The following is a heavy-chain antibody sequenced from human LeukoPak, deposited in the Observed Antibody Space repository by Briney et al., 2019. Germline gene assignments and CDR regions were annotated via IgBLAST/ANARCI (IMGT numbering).Heavy chain of an antibody. J-gene: IGHJ5*02. Sequence: GGSLRLSCAASGFTFSSYWMHWVRQAPGKGLVWVSRINSDGSSTSYADSVKGRFTISRDNAKNTLYLQMNSLRAEDTAMYYCARVRWELANWFDPWGQGTLVTVSS. V-gene: IGHV3-74*01. D-gene: IGHD1-26*01. CDR3: ARVRWELANWFDP. CDR2: INSDGSST. CDR1: GFTFSSYW.